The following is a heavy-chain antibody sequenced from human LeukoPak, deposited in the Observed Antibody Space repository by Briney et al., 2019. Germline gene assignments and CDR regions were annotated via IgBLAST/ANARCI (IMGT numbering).Heavy chain of an antibody. CDR1: GGSISSGGYY. D-gene: IGHD3-16*01. V-gene: IGHV4-30-2*01. CDR3: ARGLGGGAEPYFDY. Sequence: PSETLSLTCTVSGGSISSGGYYWSWIRQPPGKGLEWIGYIYHSGSTYYNPSLKSRVTISVDRSKNQFSLKLSSVIAADTAVYYCARGLGGGAEPYFDYWGQGTLVTVSS. J-gene: IGHJ4*02. CDR2: IYHSGST.